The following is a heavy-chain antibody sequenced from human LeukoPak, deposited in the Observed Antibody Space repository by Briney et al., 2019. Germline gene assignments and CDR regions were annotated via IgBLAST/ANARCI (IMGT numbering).Heavy chain of an antibody. CDR3: ARSPYSNYPTSDY. CDR2: ISSDGRDT. J-gene: IGHJ4*02. D-gene: IGHD4-11*01. V-gene: IGHV3-30*04. Sequence: GGSLRLPCAASGFTFTNYAMHWVRQAPGKGLEWLALISSDGRDTYYADSVKGRFTISRDNSKNTLFLQMNSLRAEDTAVYYCARSPYSNYPTSDYWGQGTLLTVSS. CDR1: GFTFTNYA.